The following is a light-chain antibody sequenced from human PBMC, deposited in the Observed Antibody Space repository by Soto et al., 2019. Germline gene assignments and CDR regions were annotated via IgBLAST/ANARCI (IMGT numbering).Light chain of an antibody. CDR3: QQRSNWPIT. CDR2: DTS. V-gene: IGKV3-11*01. J-gene: IGKJ5*01. Sequence: EIVFTHSASNLSFSLLQRATLSCRASQSVSNFLAWYQQKPGQAPRLLIYDTSNRATGIPARFSGSGSGTDFTLTINNLEPEDFALYYCQQRSNWPITFGQGTRLEIK. CDR1: QSVSNF.